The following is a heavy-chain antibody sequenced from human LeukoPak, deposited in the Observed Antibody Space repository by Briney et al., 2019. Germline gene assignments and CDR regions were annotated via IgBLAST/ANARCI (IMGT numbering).Heavy chain of an antibody. CDR2: INRDGSQK. CDR3: AKVYYGSGSPPLFFDY. V-gene: IGHV3-7*03. CDR1: GFSLSAYW. D-gene: IGHD3-10*01. J-gene: IGHJ4*02. Sequence: GGSLRLSCAASGFSLSAYWMTWVRQAPGKGLEWVANINRDGSQKNHVDSVKGRFTISRDNSKNTLYLQMNSLRAEDTAVYYCAKVYYGSGSPPLFFDYWGQGTLVTVSS.